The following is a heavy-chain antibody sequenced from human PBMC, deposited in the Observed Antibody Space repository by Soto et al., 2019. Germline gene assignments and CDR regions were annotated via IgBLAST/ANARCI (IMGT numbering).Heavy chain of an antibody. J-gene: IGHJ6*02. D-gene: IGHD2-21*02. CDR3: GGTALRSFYYGMDV. Sequence: XAETLSLPCTVSDGSILTYSWSWIRPPPGKGLEWVGFIDYTGITNYNPSLKSPVTISLDTSKNQFSLNMTSVTAADTAVYFCGGTALRSFYYGMDVWGQGTTVTVSS. V-gene: IGHV4-59*01. CDR2: IDYTGIT. CDR1: DGSILTYS.